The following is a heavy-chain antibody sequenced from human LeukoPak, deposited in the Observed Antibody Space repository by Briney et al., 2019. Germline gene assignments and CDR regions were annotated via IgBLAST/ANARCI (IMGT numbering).Heavy chain of an antibody. D-gene: IGHD2-2*02. V-gene: IGHV1-18*01. CDR2: ISAYNGNT. CDR1: GYTFTSYG. Sequence: ASVTVSCTASGYTFTSYGISWVRQAPGQGLEWMGWISAYNGNTNYAQKLQGRVTMTTDTSTSTAYMELRSLRSADTAVYYCARGGIVPAAILRFDYWGQGTLVTVSS. J-gene: IGHJ4*02. CDR3: ARGGIVPAAILRFDY.